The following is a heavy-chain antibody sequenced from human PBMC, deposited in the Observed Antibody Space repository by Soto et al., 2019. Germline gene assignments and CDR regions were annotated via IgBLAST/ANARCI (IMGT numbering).Heavy chain of an antibody. V-gene: IGHV1-24*01. CDR3: ASSLLRYYGMDV. CDR2: FDPEDGET. Sequence: ASVKVSCKVSGYTLTELSMHWVRQAPGKGLEWMGGFDPEDGETIYAQKFQGGVTMTEDTSTDTAYMELSSLRSEDTAVYYCASSLLRYYGMDVWGQGTTVTVSS. D-gene: IGHD1-26*01. J-gene: IGHJ6*02. CDR1: GYTLTELS.